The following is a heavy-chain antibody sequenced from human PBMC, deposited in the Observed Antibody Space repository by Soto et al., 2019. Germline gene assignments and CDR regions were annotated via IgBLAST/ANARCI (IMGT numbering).Heavy chain of an antibody. CDR1: GFTFSSYA. V-gene: IGHV3-23*01. CDR2: ISGSGGST. D-gene: IGHD3-3*01. Sequence: LRLSCAASGFTFSSYAMSWVRRAPGKGLEWVSAISGSGGSTYYADSVKGRFTISRDNSKNTLYLQMNSLRAEDTAVYYCAKDWTIFGVVTSDYYGMDVWGQGTTVTVSS. CDR3: AKDWTIFGVVTSDYYGMDV. J-gene: IGHJ6*02.